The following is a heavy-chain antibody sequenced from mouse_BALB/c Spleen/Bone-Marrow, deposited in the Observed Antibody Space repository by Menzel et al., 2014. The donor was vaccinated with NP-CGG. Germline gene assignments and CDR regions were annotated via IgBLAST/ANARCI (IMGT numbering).Heavy chain of an antibody. CDR2: ISYDGSN. J-gene: IGHJ3*01. CDR3: AREDYYYGSPFAY. CDR1: GYSITSGYY. D-gene: IGHD1-1*01. V-gene: IGHV3-6*02. Sequence: LQESGPGLVKPSQSLSLTCSVTGYSITSGYYWNWIRQFPGNKLEWMGYISYDGSNNYNPSLRNRISITRDTSKNQFFLKLNSVTTEDTATYYCAREDYYYGSPFAYWGQGTLVTVSA.